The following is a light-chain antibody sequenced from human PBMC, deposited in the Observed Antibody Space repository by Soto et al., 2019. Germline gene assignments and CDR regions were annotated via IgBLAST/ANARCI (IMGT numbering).Light chain of an antibody. V-gene: IGKV3-11*01. CDR1: QSVSTY. J-gene: IGKJ3*01. Sequence: EVVLTQSPATLSSSAGERATLSCRASQSVSTYLAWYQQKPGQPPRLLIYGASNRATGTPARFSGSGSGTDFTLTISSLQPEDFAVYYCHQRSNWPPFTFGPGTKVEIK. CDR3: HQRSNWPPFT. CDR2: GAS.